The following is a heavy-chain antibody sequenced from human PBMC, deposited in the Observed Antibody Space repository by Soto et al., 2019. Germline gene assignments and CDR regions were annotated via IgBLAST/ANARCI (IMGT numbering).Heavy chain of an antibody. J-gene: IGHJ3*02. CDR3: APHVYCSGGSCQYDAFAI. CDR1: GITFSNYM. D-gene: IGHD2-15*01. V-gene: IGHV3-23*01. CDR2: ITAGGDGT. Sequence: EVQVLESGGGLVQPGGSLRLSCEASGITFSNYMMTWIRQAPGKGLEWVSTITAGGDGTYYADSVKGRFTMSRETSKNTLSLQMNSLGAEDTAVYYCAPHVYCSGGSCQYDAFAIRGQGTMVAVSS.